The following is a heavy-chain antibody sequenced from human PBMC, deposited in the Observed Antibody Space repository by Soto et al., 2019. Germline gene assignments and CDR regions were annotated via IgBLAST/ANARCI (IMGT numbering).Heavy chain of an antibody. CDR3: ALQVGDPYFDY. CDR2: IYWDDDK. V-gene: IGHV2-5*02. D-gene: IGHD3-16*01. J-gene: IGHJ4*02. Sequence: QITLKESGPPLVKPTQTLTLTCTFSGFSLSTSGVGVGWIRQPPGKALEWLALIYWDDDKRYSPSLKSRLTXTXXTSKNQVVLTMTNMDPVDTATYYCALQVGDPYFDYWGQGTLVTVSS. CDR1: GFSLSTSGVG.